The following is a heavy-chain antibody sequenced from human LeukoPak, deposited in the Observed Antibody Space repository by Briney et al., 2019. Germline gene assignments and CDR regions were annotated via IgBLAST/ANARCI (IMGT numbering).Heavy chain of an antibody. D-gene: IGHD3-3*01. Sequence: PSETLSLTCTVSGGSFSNHYWSWIRQPPGKGLEWIGYIYYSGSTYYNPSLKSRVTISMDTSKNQFSLKLSSVTAADTAVYYCAREKAGTYYDFWGQGTLVSVSS. J-gene: IGHJ1*01. CDR2: IYYSGST. CDR3: AREKAGTYYDF. CDR1: GGSFSNHY. V-gene: IGHV4-30-4*01.